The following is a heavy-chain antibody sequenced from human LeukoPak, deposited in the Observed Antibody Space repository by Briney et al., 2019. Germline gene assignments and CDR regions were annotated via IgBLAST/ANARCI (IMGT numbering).Heavy chain of an antibody. CDR3: ARERLGFRVDV. V-gene: IGHV4-4*07. CDR2: INTSGNT. J-gene: IGHJ6*04. Sequence: SETLSLTCTVSGDSISNYYWTWIRQSAGKRLQWIGRINTSGNTNYNPYLKSRVTMSLDTSKNQFSLNLSSVTAAYTAVYYCARERLGFRVDVWGKGTTVTVSS. CDR1: GDSISNYY. D-gene: IGHD3-10*01.